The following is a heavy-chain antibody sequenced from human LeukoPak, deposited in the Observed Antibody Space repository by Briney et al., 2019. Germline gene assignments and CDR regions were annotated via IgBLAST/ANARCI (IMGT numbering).Heavy chain of an antibody. D-gene: IGHD3-22*01. CDR1: GFTLSNAW. V-gene: IGHV3-7*01. Sequence: GGSLRLSCAASGFTLSNAWMSWVRQAPGKGLEWVANIKQDGSEKYYVDSVKGRFTISRDNAKNSLYLQMNSLRAEDTAVYYCARESDYYDSSGYYYHYCYYMDVWGKGTTVTVSS. CDR2: IKQDGSEK. J-gene: IGHJ6*03. CDR3: ARESDYYDSSGYYYHYCYYMDV.